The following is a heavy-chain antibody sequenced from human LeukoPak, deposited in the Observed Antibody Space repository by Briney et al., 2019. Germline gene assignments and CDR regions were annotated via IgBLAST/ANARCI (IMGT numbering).Heavy chain of an antibody. D-gene: IGHD6-13*01. CDR3: ARVDGSIWYSGYFDY. Sequence: ASVKVSCKASGYTFTSYGISWVRQAPGQGLEWMGWISAYNGNTNYAQKLQGRVTMTTDTSTSTAYMELRSLRSDDTAVYYCARVDGSIWYSGYFDYWGQGTLVTVSS. J-gene: IGHJ4*02. CDR2: ISAYNGNT. CDR1: GYTFTSYG. V-gene: IGHV1-18*04.